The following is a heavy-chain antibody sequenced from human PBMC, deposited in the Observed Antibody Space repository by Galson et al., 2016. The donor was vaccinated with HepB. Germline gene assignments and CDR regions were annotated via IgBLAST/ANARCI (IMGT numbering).Heavy chain of an antibody. CDR2: IGADGGT. CDR1: GFTFSSYD. V-gene: IGHV3-13*01. Sequence: SLRLSCAASGFTFSSYDMHWVRQATGKGLEWVSAIGADGGTYYAGSAKGRFTISRENAKNSLYLQMNSLRAGDTAVYYCVRILYDRSARDYYGMDVWGQEITVTVSS. J-gene: IGHJ6*02. D-gene: IGHD3-22*01. CDR3: VRILYDRSARDYYGMDV.